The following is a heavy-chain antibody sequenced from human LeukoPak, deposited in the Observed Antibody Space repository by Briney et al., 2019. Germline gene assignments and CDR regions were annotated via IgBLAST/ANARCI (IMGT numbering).Heavy chain of an antibody. D-gene: IGHD3-3*01. J-gene: IGHJ5*02. V-gene: IGHV1-46*01. Sequence: ASVKVSCKASGYTFTSYYMHWVRQAPGQGLEWMGIINPSGGSTSYAQKFQGRVTITADESTSTAYMELSSLRSEDTAVYYCALRFLEWLGGLNTWGQGTLVTVSS. CDR2: INPSGGST. CDR1: GYTFTSYY. CDR3: ALRFLEWLGGLNT.